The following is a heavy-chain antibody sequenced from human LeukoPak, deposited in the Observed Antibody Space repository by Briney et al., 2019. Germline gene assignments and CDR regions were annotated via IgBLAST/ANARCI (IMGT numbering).Heavy chain of an antibody. CDR3: ARGTRNENLRSWRALYYFDT. J-gene: IGHJ4*02. CDR2: ITHRGVT. Sequence: SETLSLTCAVYTGSLSDLYWTWIRQPPGKGLEWVGEITHRGVTTYNPSLKSRVTMSVDTSMNHFSMQLTSVTAADTAVYYCARGTRNENLRSWRALYYFDTWGQGTLVTVSS. CDR1: TGSLSDLY. D-gene: IGHD1-1*01. V-gene: IGHV4-34*01.